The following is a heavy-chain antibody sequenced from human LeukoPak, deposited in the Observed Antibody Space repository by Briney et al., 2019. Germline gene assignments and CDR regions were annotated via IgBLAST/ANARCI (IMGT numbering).Heavy chain of an antibody. CDR2: IYASGST. J-gene: IGHJ4*02. CDR1: GGSISSGNYY. V-gene: IGHV4-61*02. D-gene: IGHD3-22*01. CDR3: AVYYYDSRGYLFDY. Sequence: PSETLSLTCTVSGGSISSGNYYWSWIRQPAGKGLEWIGRIYASGSTNYNPSLKSRVTISVDTSKNQFSLKLSSVTAADTAVYYCAVYYYDSRGYLFDYWGQGTPVTVSS.